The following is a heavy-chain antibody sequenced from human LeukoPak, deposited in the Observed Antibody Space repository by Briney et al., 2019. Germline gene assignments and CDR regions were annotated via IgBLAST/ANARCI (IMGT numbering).Heavy chain of an antibody. CDR1: GGTFSSYA. CDR3: ARGPITIFGVVIVRDYYMDV. D-gene: IGHD3-3*01. CDR2: IIPIFGTA. Sequence: SVKVSCKASGGTFSSYAISWVRQAPGQGLEWMGGIIPIFGTANYAQKFQGRVTITTDESTSTAYMELSSLRSEDTAVYYCARGPITIFGVVIVRDYYMDVWGKGTTVTVSS. V-gene: IGHV1-69*05. J-gene: IGHJ6*03.